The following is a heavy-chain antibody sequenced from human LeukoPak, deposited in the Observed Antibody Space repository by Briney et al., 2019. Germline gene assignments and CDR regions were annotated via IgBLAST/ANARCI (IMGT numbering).Heavy chain of an antibody. V-gene: IGHV3-23*05. CDR1: GFTFGDYA. CDR2: LYSDGTT. Sequence: GGSLRLSCTASGFTFGDYAMSWVRQAPGKGLEWVSALYSDGTTYYADSVKGRFAISRDNSNNILYLQMNSVRAEDTAVYYCARQVGTTTTFDSWGQGTLVTVSS. D-gene: IGHD1-1*01. CDR3: ARQVGTTTTFDS. J-gene: IGHJ5*01.